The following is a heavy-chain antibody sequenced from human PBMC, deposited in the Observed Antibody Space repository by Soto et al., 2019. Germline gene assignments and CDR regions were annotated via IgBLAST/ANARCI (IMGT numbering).Heavy chain of an antibody. CDR2: IWYDGSNK. V-gene: IGHV3-33*01. D-gene: IGHD3-10*01. Sequence: GGSLRLSCAASGFTFSSYGMHWVRQAPGKGLEWVAVIWYDGSNKYYADSVKGRFTISRDNSKNTLYLQMNSLRAEDTAVYYCGSTNYNPSLKSRVTISVDTSKNQFSLKLSSVTAADTAVYYCARGVRPSYYDFWSGPNYYYYYMDVWGKGTTVTVSS. CDR3: GSTNYNPSLKSRVTISVDTSKNQFSLKLSSVTAADTAVYYCARGVRPSYYDFWSGPNYYYYYMDV. CDR1: GFTFSSYG. J-gene: IGHJ6*03.